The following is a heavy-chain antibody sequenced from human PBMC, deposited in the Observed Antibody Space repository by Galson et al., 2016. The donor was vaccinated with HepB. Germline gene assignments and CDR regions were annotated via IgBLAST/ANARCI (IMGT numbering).Heavy chain of an antibody. CDR2: IIPILDMT. Sequence: SVKVSCKASGGTFSNYAITWVRQAPGQGLEWMGRIIPILDMTNYAQKFQGRVTISADKSTSTAYMELSSLRSEDTALYYCAGSQYYDLYGMDVWGQGTTVTVSS. J-gene: IGHJ6*02. D-gene: IGHD3-3*01. CDR3: AGSQYYDLYGMDV. V-gene: IGHV1-69*04. CDR1: GGTFSNYA.